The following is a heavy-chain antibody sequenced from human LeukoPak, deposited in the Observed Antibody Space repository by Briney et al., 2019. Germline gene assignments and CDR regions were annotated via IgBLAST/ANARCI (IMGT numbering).Heavy chain of an antibody. CDR2: ISGSGGST. V-gene: IGHV3-23*01. CDR3: AKGSAYYYYGMDV. Sequence: GRSLRLSCAASGFTFSSYAMSWVRQAPGKGLEWVSAISGSGGSTYYADSVKGRFTISRDNSKNTLYLQMNSLRAEDTAVYYCAKGSAYYYYGMDVGGQGTTVTVSS. J-gene: IGHJ6*02. CDR1: GFTFSSYA.